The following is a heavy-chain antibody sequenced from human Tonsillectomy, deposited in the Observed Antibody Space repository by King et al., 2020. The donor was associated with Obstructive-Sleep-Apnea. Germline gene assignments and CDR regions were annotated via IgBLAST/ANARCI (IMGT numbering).Heavy chain of an antibody. CDR2: ISGSGGNT. V-gene: IGHV3-23*04. D-gene: IGHD4-17*01. CDR3: AQISGYGDYDVPSHHFDY. J-gene: IGHJ4*02. Sequence: VQLVESGGGLVQPGGSLRLSCAASRFTFRSYAMSWVRQAPGKGLEWVSAISGSGGNTYYADSVKGRFSISRDNSKNTLYLQVNSLRADDTAVYYCAQISGYGDYDVPSHHFDYWGQGTLVTVSS. CDR1: RFTFRSYA.